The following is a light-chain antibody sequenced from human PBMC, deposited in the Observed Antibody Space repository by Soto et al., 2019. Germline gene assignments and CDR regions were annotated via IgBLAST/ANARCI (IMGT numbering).Light chain of an antibody. CDR1: SSNIGSKT. CDR3: AAWDASLNGYV. CDR2: NSY. Sequence: SVLTQPPSASGTPGQRVTISCSGSSSNIGSKTVNWYQQLRGTVPKLLIYNSYQRPSGVPVGCSGSKSGTSASLAISGLQSEDEADYYCAAWDASLNGYVFGAGTKVTVL. J-gene: IGLJ1*01. V-gene: IGLV1-44*01.